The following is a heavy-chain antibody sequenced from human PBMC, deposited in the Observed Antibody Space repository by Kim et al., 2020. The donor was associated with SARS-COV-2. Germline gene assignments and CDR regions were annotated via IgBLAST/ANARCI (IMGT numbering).Heavy chain of an antibody. V-gene: IGHV4-4*02. Sequence: SETLSLTCAVSGGSISSSNWRSWVRQPPGKGLEWIGEIYHSGGTNYNPSLKSRVTISVDKSKNQFSLKLSSVTAADTAVYYCARFLIGSGSYYNIDAFVIWGQGTMVTVS. CDR3: ARFLIGSGSYYNIDAFVI. D-gene: IGHD3-10*01. J-gene: IGHJ3*02. CDR1: GGSISSSNW. CDR2: IYHSGGT.